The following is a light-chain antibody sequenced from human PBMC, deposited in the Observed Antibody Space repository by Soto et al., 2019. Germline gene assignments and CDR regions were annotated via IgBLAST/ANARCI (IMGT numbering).Light chain of an antibody. J-gene: IGLJ1*01. CDR1: SSDVGGYNY. V-gene: IGLV2-11*01. CDR3: CSYAGSYTFV. Sequence: QSMLTQTRSVSGSPGQSVTISCTGTSSDVGGYNYVSWYQQHPGKAPKLMIYDVSKRPSGVPDRFSGSKSGNTASLTISGLQAEDEADYYCCSYAGSYTFVFGTGTKVTVL. CDR2: DVS.